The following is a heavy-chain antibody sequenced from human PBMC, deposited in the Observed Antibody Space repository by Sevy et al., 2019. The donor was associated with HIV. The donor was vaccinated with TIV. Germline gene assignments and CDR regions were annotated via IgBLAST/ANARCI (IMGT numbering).Heavy chain of an antibody. D-gene: IGHD5-12*01. J-gene: IGHJ3*02. V-gene: IGHV3-64*02. CDR3: ARESMATDAFDI. CDR2: ICSNGGST. CDR1: GFTFSSYA. Sequence: GGSLRLSCAASGFTFSSYAMHWVRQAPGKGLEYVSAICSNGGSTYYADSVKGRFTISRDNSKNTLYLQMGSLRAEDMAVYYCARESMATDAFDIWGQGTMVTVSS.